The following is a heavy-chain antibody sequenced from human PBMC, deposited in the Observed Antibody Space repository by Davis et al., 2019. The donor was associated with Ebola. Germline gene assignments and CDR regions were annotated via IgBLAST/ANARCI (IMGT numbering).Heavy chain of an antibody. CDR1: GGSISSYY. J-gene: IGHJ6*02. CDR2: IYYSGST. V-gene: IGHV4-59*12. Sequence: SETLSLTCTVSGGSISSYYCSWIRQPPGKGLEWIGYIYYSGSTNYNPSLKSRVTISVDTSKNQFSLKLSSVTAADTAVYYCARARRVVVAATYYYYYGMDVWGQGTTVTVSS. D-gene: IGHD2-15*01. CDR3: ARARRVVVAATYYYYYGMDV.